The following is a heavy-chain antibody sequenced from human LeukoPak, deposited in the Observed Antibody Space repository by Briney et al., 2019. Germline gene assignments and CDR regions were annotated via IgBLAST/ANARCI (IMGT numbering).Heavy chain of an antibody. CDR2: IIPILGIA. V-gene: IGHV1-69*04. D-gene: IGHD3-22*01. CDR3: ASYQEYHYDSSGQTEQKYYFDY. Sequence: SVKVSCKASGGTFSSYAISWVRQAPGQGLEWMGRIIPILGIANYAQKFQGRVTITADKSTSTAYMELSSLRSEDTAVYYCASYQEYHYDSSGQTEQKYYFDYWGQGTLVTVSS. J-gene: IGHJ4*02. CDR1: GGTFSSYA.